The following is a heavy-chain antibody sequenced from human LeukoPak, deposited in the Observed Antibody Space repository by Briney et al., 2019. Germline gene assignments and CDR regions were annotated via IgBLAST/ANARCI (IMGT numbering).Heavy chain of an antibody. V-gene: IGHV4-59*01. Sequence: SETLSLTCTVSGDSISPYFWGWIRQPPGKGLEWIGYIYYSGSTTYNPSLKSRVTISVDTSKNQFSLKLSSVTAADTAVYYCARDKQPGDYWGQGTLVTVSS. D-gene: IGHD5-18*01. CDR2: IYYSGST. CDR3: ARDKQPGDY. CDR1: GDSISPYF. J-gene: IGHJ4*02.